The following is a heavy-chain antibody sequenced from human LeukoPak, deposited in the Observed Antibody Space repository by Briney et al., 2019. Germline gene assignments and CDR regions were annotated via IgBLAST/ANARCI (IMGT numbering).Heavy chain of an antibody. CDR1: GGSISSYY. V-gene: IGHV4-59*01. Sequence: SETLSLTCTVSGGSISSYYWSWTRERPEERLGRIGYIYYSGSTNYNPSLKSRVTISVDTSKNQYSLKLSSVTAADTAVYYCARDNGHSSSWFDYWGQGTLVTVSS. CDR2: IYYSGST. D-gene: IGHD6-6*01. J-gene: IGHJ4*02. CDR3: ARDNGHSSSWFDY.